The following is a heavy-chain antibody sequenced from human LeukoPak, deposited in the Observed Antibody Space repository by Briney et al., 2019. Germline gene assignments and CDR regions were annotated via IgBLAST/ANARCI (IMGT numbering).Heavy chain of an antibody. Sequence: SVKVSCKASGGTFSSYAISWVRQAPGQGLEWMGRIIPILGIANYAQKFQGRVTITADKSTSTAYMELSSLRSEDTAVYYCATSRSVVVPAAISLDYWGQGTLVTVSS. J-gene: IGHJ4*02. CDR2: IIPILGIA. D-gene: IGHD2-2*01. CDR1: GGTFSSYA. V-gene: IGHV1-69*04. CDR3: ATSRSVVVPAAISLDY.